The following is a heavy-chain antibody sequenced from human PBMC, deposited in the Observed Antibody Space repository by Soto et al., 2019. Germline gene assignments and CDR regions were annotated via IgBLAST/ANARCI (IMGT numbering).Heavy chain of an antibody. Sequence: ELHLVESGGGLVKPGGSLRLSCAASELTFSSYGMNWVRQAPGKGLEWVSAISSSTSFIHYADSVKGRFTISRDNAKNSLYLQMNSLRAEDTAMYYCASGYYDRIGFSFDSWGQGTLVTVSS. CDR3: ASGYYDRIGFSFDS. D-gene: IGHD3-22*01. CDR2: ISSSTSFI. V-gene: IGHV3-21*01. J-gene: IGHJ4*02. CDR1: ELTFSSYG.